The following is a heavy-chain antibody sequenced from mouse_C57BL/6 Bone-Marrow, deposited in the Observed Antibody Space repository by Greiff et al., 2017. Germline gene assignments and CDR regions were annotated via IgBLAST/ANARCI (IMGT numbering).Heavy chain of an antibody. V-gene: IGHV1-82*01. CDR3: ATITTVVAPYWYCDV. CDR1: GYAFSSSW. D-gene: IGHD1-1*01. CDR2: IYPGDGDT. J-gene: IGHJ1*03. Sequence: QVQLKESGPELVKPGASVKISCKASGYAFSSSWMNWVKQRPGKGLEWIGRIYPGDGDTNYNGKFKGKATLTADKSSSTAYMQLSSLTSEDSAVYVCATITTVVAPYWYCDVGGTGTTVTVSS.